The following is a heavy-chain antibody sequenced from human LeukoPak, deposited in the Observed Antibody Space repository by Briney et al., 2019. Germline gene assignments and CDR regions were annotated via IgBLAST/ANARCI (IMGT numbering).Heavy chain of an antibody. J-gene: IGHJ3*02. Sequence: KPSETLSLTCAVYGGSFSGYYWSWIRQPPGKGLEWIGEINHSGSTNYDPSLKSRVTISVDTSKNQFSLKLSSVTAADTAVYYCARGLSILRYFDWLLGDAFDIRGQGTMVTVSS. D-gene: IGHD3-9*01. V-gene: IGHV4-34*01. CDR3: ARGLSILRYFDWLLGDAFDI. CDR2: INHSGST. CDR1: GGSFSGYY.